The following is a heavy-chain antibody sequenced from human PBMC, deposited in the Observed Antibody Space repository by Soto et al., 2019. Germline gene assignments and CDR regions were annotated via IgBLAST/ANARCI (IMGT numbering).Heavy chain of an antibody. Sequence: QVQLQESGPGLVKPSQTLSLTCTVSGGSISSGGYYWSWIRQHPGKGLEWIGYIYYSGSTYYNPSLKSRVTISVDTSKNQYSLKLSSVTAADTAVYYCARVLAYYYGSELWYFDYWGQGTLVTVSS. V-gene: IGHV4-31*03. CDR1: GGSISSGGYY. J-gene: IGHJ4*02. D-gene: IGHD3-10*01. CDR2: IYYSGST. CDR3: ARVLAYYYGSELWYFDY.